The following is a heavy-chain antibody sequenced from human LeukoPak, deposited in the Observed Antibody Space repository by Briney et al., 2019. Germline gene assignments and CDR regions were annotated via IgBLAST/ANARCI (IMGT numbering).Heavy chain of an antibody. CDR2: MNPHSGGT. CDR1: GYTITAYY. CDR3: ARAERTVSGLDV. Sequence: ASVKVSCTSSGYTITAYYIRWVRQAPGQGLEWMGWMNPHSGGTNYAQKFRARVSMTTDTTINTAYLELTGLTSDDTALYYCARAERTVSGLDVWGQGTTVTVSS. J-gene: IGHJ6*02. D-gene: IGHD2-2*01. V-gene: IGHV1-2*02.